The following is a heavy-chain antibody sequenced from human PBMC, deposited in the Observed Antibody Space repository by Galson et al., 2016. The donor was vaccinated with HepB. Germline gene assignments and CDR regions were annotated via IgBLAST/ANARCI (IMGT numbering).Heavy chain of an antibody. CDR3: ARATHTITYYYDSSGYKVDAFDI. J-gene: IGHJ3*02. V-gene: IGHV3-23*01. Sequence: SLRLSCAASGFTFSNYAMSWVRQAPGKGLEWVSGISSSGDSTYYADSVKSRVAISRDNSKDTLYLQMNSLRAEDTAVYYCARATHTITYYYDSSGYKVDAFDIWGQGTMVTVSS. CDR2: ISSSGDST. D-gene: IGHD3-22*01. CDR1: GFTFSNYA.